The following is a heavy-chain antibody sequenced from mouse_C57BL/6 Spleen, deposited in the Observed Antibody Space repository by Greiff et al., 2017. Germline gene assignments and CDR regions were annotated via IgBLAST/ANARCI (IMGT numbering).Heavy chain of an antibody. CDR1: GYTFTSYW. J-gene: IGHJ1*03. CDR2: IYPGSGST. D-gene: IGHD1-1*01. Sequence: QVQLQQPGAELVKPGASVKMSCKASGYTFTSYWITWVKQRPGQGLEWIGDIYPGSGSTNYNEKFKSKATLTVDTSSSTAYMQLSSLTSEDSAVYYCARGGYYYGSSYGWYFDVWGTGTTVTVSS. CDR3: ARGGYYYGSSYGWYFDV. V-gene: IGHV1-55*01.